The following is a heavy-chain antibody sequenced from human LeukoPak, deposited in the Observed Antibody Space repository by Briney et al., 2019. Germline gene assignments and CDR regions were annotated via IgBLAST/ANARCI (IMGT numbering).Heavy chain of an antibody. V-gene: IGHV4-34*01. J-gene: IGHJ6*02. CDR2: INHSGST. D-gene: IGHD2-2*03. CDR3: ARGWIYGMDV. CDR1: GGSFSGYY. Sequence: SETLSLTCAVYGGSFSGYYWSWNRQPPGKGLEWIGEINHSGSTNYNPSLKSRVTISVDTSKNQFSLKLSSVTAADTAVYYCARGWIYGMDVWGQGTTVTVSS.